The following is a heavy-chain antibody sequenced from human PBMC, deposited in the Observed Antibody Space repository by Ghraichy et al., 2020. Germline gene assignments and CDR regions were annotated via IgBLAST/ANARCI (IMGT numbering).Heavy chain of an antibody. CDR3: ARRLGGSLEIDY. V-gene: IGHV4-39*01. Sequence: SETLSLTCTVSGGSISSNYWGWIRQPPGKGLEWIGNIYYSGSTYYNPSLKSRVTMSVDASKTQFSLKLSSVTAADTAVYYCARRLGGSLEIDYWGQGTLVTVSS. CDR2: IYYSGST. CDR1: GGSISSNY. J-gene: IGHJ4*02. D-gene: IGHD3-3*01.